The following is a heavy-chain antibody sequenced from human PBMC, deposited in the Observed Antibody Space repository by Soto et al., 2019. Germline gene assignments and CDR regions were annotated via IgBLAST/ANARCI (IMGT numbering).Heavy chain of an antibody. D-gene: IGHD6-13*01. CDR3: ARRALAAAGQPLDYYYYYGMDV. J-gene: IGHJ6*02. V-gene: IGHV5-10-1*01. CDR1: GYSFTSYW. CDR2: IDPSDSYT. Sequence: PGESLKISCKGSGYSFTSYWISWVRQMPGKGLEWMGRIDPSDSYTNYSPSFQGHVTISADKSISTAYLQWSSLKASDTAMYYCARRALAAAGQPLDYYYYYGMDVWGQGTTVTVSS.